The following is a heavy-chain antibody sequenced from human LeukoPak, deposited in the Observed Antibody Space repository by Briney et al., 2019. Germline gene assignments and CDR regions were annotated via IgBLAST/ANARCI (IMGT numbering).Heavy chain of an antibody. D-gene: IGHD5-12*01. CDR2: IYHSGST. V-gene: IGHV4-38-2*02. CDR3: ARGPGKSGYDLWSYYMDV. J-gene: IGHJ6*03. CDR1: GYSISSGYY. Sequence: SSETLSLTCTVSGYSISSGYYWGWIRQPPGKGLEWIGSIYHSGSTYYNPSLKSRVTISVDTSKNQFSLKLSSVTAADTAVYYCARGPGKSGYDLWSYYMDVWGKGTTVTVSS.